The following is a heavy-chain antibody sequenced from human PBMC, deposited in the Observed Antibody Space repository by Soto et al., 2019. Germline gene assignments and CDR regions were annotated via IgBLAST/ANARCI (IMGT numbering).Heavy chain of an antibody. CDR2: ISGSGGST. CDR1: GFTFSSYA. CDR3: ARSPGIAVAGTDY. D-gene: IGHD6-19*01. Sequence: EVQLLESGGGLVQPGGSLRLSCVASGFTFSSYAMSWVRQAPGKGLEWVSAISGSGGSTYYADSVKGRFTISRDNSKNTLYLQMNSLRAEDTAVYYCARSPGIAVAGTDYWGQGTLVTVSS. J-gene: IGHJ4*02. V-gene: IGHV3-23*01.